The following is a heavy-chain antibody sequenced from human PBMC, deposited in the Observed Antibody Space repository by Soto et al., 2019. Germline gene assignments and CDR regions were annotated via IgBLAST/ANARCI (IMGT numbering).Heavy chain of an antibody. V-gene: IGHV4-30-2*01. Sequence: SETLSLTCAVSGGSISSGGYSWSWIRQPPGEGLEWIGYIYHSGSTYYNPSLKSRVTISVDRSKNQFSLKLSSVTAADTAVYYCARGLAAAGGMDVWGQGTTVTVSS. J-gene: IGHJ6*02. CDR3: ARGLAAAGGMDV. D-gene: IGHD6-13*01. CDR2: IYHSGST. CDR1: GGSISSGGYS.